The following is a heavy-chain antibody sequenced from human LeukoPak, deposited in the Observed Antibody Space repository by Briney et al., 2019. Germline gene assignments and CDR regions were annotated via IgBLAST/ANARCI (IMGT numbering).Heavy chain of an antibody. D-gene: IGHD2-15*01. CDR3: ARTIVVVVAATPGAFDI. V-gene: IGHV1-18*01. J-gene: IGHJ3*02. CDR2: ISAYNGNT. CDR1: GYTFTSYG. Sequence: ASVKVSCKASGYTFTSYGISWVRQAPGQGLEWMGWISAYNGNTNYAQKLQGRVTMTTDTSTSTAYMELSRLRSDDTAVYYCARTIVVVVAATPGAFDIWGQGTMVTVSS.